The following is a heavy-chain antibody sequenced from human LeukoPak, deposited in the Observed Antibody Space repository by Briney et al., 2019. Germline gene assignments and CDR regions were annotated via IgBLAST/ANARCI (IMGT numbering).Heavy chain of an antibody. V-gene: IGHV4-38-2*02. CDR3: ARDWYSSGWYCDY. J-gene: IGHJ4*01. D-gene: IGHD6-19*01. CDR2: IYHSGST. Sequence: SETLSLTCAVSGYSISSGYYWGWIRQPPGKGLEWIGSIYHSGSTYYNPSLKSRVTISVDTSKNQFSLKLSSVTAADTAVYYCARDWYSSGWYCDYWGHGTLVTVSS. CDR1: GYSISSGYY.